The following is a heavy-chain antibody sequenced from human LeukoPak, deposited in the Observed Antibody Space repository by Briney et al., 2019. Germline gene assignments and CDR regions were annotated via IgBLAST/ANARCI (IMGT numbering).Heavy chain of an antibody. CDR3: ARGSYYDFWSGYEGGHYFDY. J-gene: IGHJ4*02. V-gene: IGHV4-4*07. CDR1: GGSITSYY. Sequence: SETLSLTCTVSGGSITSYYWSWIRQSAGKGLEWIGRIYITGSTTYNPSLKSRVTISVDTSKNQFSLKLSSVTAADTAVYYCARGSYYDFWSGYEGGHYFDYWGQGTLVTVSS. CDR2: IYITGST. D-gene: IGHD3-3*01.